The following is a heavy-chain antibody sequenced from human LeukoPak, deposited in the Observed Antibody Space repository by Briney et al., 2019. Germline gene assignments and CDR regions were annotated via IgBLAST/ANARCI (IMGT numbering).Heavy chain of an antibody. CDR1: GFTFSNYG. V-gene: IGHV3-7*01. D-gene: IGHD4-17*01. Sequence: PGGSVRLSCAASGFTFSNYGMSWVRQAPGKGLEWVANIKQDGSEKYYVDSVKGRFTISRDNAKNSLYLQMNSLRAEDTAVYYCARETVTYEGYYYMDVWGKGTTVTISS. J-gene: IGHJ6*03. CDR2: IKQDGSEK. CDR3: ARETVTYEGYYYMDV.